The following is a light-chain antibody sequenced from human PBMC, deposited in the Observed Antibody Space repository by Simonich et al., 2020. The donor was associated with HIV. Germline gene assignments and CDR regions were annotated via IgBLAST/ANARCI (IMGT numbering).Light chain of an antibody. V-gene: IGLV2-23*01. CDR2: EDS. CDR1: SSDVGSYNL. Sequence: QSALTQPASVSGSPGQSITISCTGTSSDVGSYNLVSWYQQHPGKAPKLMIYEDSKRPSGFSNRFSGSKSGSTASLTISGLQAEDEADYYCCSYAGSSTWVFGGGTKLTVL. J-gene: IGLJ2*01. CDR3: CSYAGSSTWV.